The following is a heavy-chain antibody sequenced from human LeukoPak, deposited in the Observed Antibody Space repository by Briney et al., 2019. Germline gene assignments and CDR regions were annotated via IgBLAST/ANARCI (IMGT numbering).Heavy chain of an antibody. CDR2: VYYSGST. J-gene: IGHJ4*02. CDR1: GYSVTSGSYY. V-gene: IGHV4-61*01. Sequence: SETLSLTCSVSGYSVTSGSYYWSWIRQPPGKGLEWIGSVYYSGSTNYNPSLKSRGTISVDTFKSQFSLRLSSVTAADTAVYYCAREGGNYFDYWGQGALVTVSS. D-gene: IGHD1-26*01. CDR3: AREGGNYFDY.